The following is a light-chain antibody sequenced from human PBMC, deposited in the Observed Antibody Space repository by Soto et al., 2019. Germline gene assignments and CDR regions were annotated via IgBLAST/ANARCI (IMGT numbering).Light chain of an antibody. Sequence: QSALTQPASVSGSPGQSITISCTGTSSDLGGYNYVSWYQQHPGKAPKLMIYEVSNRPSGVSNRFSGSKSGNTASLTISGLQAEDEADYYCSSYTSSSTLGGVFGGGTKLTVL. V-gene: IGLV2-14*01. CDR2: EVS. J-gene: IGLJ2*01. CDR1: SSDLGGYNY. CDR3: SSYTSSSTLGGV.